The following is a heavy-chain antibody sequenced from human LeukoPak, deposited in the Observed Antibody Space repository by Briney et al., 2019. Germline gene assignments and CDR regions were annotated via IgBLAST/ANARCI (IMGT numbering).Heavy chain of an antibody. CDR1: GFTFSSYA. CDR3: ARSDYVWGSYRSTTSKNIDY. J-gene: IGHJ4*02. D-gene: IGHD3-16*02. Sequence: GGSLRLSCAASGFTFSSYAMHWVRQAPGKGLEWVAVISYDGSNKYYADSVKGRFTISRDNSKNTLYLQMNSLRAEDTAVYYCARSDYVWGSYRSTTSKNIDYWGQGTLVTVSS. CDR2: ISYDGSNK. V-gene: IGHV3-30-3*01.